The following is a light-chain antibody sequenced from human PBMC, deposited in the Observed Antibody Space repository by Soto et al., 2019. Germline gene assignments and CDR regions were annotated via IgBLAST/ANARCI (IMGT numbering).Light chain of an antibody. CDR2: GAS. CDR1: QSVSSN. CDR3: QQNTNWPPWT. J-gene: IGKJ1*01. Sequence: EIVMTQSPATLSVSPGERATLSCRASQSVSSNLAWYQQKPGQAPRLLMYGASTRATGIPDRFSGSGSGTEFTLTISSLQSEDFAVYYCQQNTNWPPWTFGQGTKVEIK. V-gene: IGKV3-15*01.